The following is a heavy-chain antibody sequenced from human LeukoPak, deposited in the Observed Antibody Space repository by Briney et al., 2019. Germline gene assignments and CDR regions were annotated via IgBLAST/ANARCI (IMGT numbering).Heavy chain of an antibody. D-gene: IGHD2/OR15-2a*01. V-gene: IGHV3-33*01. Sequence: PGGSLRLSCAVSGFSFSSYGMHWVRQAPGKGLEWVAVIWYDGSKKYYADSVKGRFIISRDNSRNTLYLQMNSLRVEDTTVYYCARVSTPRAESYYHHYGLDVGGQGPTVGVS. CDR3: ARVSTPRAESYYHHYGLDV. CDR1: GFSFSSYG. J-gene: IGHJ6*02. CDR2: IWYDGSKK.